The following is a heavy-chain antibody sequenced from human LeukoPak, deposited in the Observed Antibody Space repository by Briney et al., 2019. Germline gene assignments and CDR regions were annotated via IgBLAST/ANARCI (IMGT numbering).Heavy chain of an antibody. D-gene: IGHD3-3*01. V-gene: IGHV3-30*18. J-gene: IGHJ3*02. CDR2: ISHGGGKE. CDR3: AKSLWSGSDAFDI. CDR1: GFPFHDHD. Sequence: PGGSLRLSCAASGFPFHDHDMYWVRQTPGKGLEWVALISHGGGKEHYAESVKGRFTISRDNSRNTVYLQMSSLRSDDTAIYYCAKSLWSGSDAFDIWGQGTMVTVSS.